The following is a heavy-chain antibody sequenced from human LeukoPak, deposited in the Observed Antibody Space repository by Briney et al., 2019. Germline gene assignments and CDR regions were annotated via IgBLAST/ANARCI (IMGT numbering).Heavy chain of an antibody. D-gene: IGHD2-15*01. CDR3: TTDPPLFCSGGSCNYYYYGMDV. Sequence: PGGSLRLSCAASGFTFSNAWMSWVRQAPGKGLEWVGRIKSKTDGGTTDYAAPVKGRFTISRDDSKNTLYLQMNSLKTEDTAVYYCTTDPPLFCSGGSCNYYYYGMDVWGQGTTVTVSS. V-gene: IGHV3-15*01. J-gene: IGHJ6*02. CDR2: IKSKTDGGTT. CDR1: GFTFSNAW.